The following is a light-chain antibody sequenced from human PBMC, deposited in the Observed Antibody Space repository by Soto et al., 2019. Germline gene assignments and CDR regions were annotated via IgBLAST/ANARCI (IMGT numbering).Light chain of an antibody. CDR1: QRVANNY. J-gene: IGKJ1*01. Sequence: EIVLTQSPGTLSLSPGESATLSCRASQRVANNYVAWYQQKPGQPPRLLIHDASNRATGIPDRFSGSGSGTDFSLTIIRLEPEDFAVYYCQQNAHPPMTFGQGTKVDIK. V-gene: IGKV3-20*01. CDR2: DAS. CDR3: QQNAHPPMT.